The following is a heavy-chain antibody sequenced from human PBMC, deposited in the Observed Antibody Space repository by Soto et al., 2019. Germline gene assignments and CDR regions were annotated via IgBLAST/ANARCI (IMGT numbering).Heavy chain of an antibody. Sequence: SETLSLTCAVYGGSFSGYYWSWIRQPPGKGLEWIGEINHSGSTNYNPSLKSRVTISVDTSKNQFSLKLSSVTAADTAVYYCARAYSSSFPDYWGQGTLVTVSS. V-gene: IGHV4-34*01. CDR3: ARAYSSSFPDY. J-gene: IGHJ4*02. CDR1: GGSFSGYY. D-gene: IGHD6-6*01. CDR2: INHSGST.